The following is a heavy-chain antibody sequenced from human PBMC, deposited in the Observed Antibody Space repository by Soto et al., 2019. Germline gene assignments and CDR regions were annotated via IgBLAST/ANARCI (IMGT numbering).Heavy chain of an antibody. D-gene: IGHD4-17*01. J-gene: IGHJ4*02. CDR2: GSYSGTT. CDR1: GVSVSSGSFY. Sequence: SETLSLTCTVSGVSVSSGSFYWAWIRQPPGKGLEWIGFGSYSGTTNYKPSLKSRVTISVDTSRSQISLKVSSLTAADTAVYYCARGATVTQYDYWGQGTLVTVPQ. CDR3: ARGATVTQYDY. V-gene: IGHV4-61*01.